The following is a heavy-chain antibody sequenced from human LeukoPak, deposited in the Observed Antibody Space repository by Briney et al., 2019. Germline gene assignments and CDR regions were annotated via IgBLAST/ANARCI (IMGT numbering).Heavy chain of an antibody. CDR1: GFTFSIYW. Sequence: GGSLRLSCAASGFTFSIYWMSWVRQAPGKGLEWVANIKQDGSEKYYVDSVKGRFTISGDNAKNSLYPQMNSLRAEDTAVYNCARGPTPSFYYGSGSYYSLDYWGQGTLVTVSS. CDR2: IKQDGSEK. J-gene: IGHJ4*02. V-gene: IGHV3-7*01. D-gene: IGHD3-10*01. CDR3: ARGPTPSFYYGSGSYYSLDY.